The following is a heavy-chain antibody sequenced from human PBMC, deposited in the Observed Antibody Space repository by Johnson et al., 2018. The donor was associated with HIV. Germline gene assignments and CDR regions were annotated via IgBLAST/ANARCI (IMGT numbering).Heavy chain of an antibody. J-gene: IGHJ3*02. CDR2: ISSDGTDT. CDR3: AKDPGRRDPHAFDI. D-gene: IGHD2-15*01. CDR1: GFIFSDSW. Sequence: EVQLVESGGGLVKPGGSLRLSCAASGFIFSDSWMHWVRQAPGKGLVWVSRISSDGTDTYYADSVKGRFTISRDNARNTMFVQMKSVTAEDTAVYYCAKDPGRRDPHAFDIWGQGTMVTVSS. V-gene: IGHV3-74*01.